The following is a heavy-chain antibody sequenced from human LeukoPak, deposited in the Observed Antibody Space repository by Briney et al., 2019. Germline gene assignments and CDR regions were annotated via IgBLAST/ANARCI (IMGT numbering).Heavy chain of an antibody. Sequence: GGSLRLSCAASGFTFSSYAMHWVRLAPGEGLEWVSAISDSSTGTYYADSVRGRFTASRDNSKNTLYLQMNSLRAEDTAVYYCAKDPRSLGVCTSASCPYFDYWGQGALVTVSS. D-gene: IGHD2-2*01. CDR1: GFTFSSYA. V-gene: IGHV3-23*01. CDR2: ISDSSTGT. J-gene: IGHJ4*02. CDR3: AKDPRSLGVCTSASCPYFDY.